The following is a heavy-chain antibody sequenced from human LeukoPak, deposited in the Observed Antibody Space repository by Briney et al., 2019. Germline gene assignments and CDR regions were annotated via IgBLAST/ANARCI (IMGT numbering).Heavy chain of an antibody. CDR1: GGSISSSSYY. D-gene: IGHD6-6*01. CDR2: IYYSGST. Sequence: SETLSLTCTVSGGSISSSSYYWGWIRQPPGKGLEWIGGIYYSGSTYYNPSLKSRVTISVDTSKNQFSLKLSSVTAADTAVYYCARGRARPPYFDYWGQGTLVTVSS. V-gene: IGHV4-39*07. CDR3: ARGRARPPYFDY. J-gene: IGHJ4*02.